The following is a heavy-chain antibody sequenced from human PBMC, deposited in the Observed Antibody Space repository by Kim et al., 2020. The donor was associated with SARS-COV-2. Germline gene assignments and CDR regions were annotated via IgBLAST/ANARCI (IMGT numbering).Heavy chain of an antibody. J-gene: IGHJ4*02. CDR2: IGTAGDT. CDR3: ARARTYYYDSSGYYDY. D-gene: IGHD3-22*01. CDR1: GFTFSSYD. V-gene: IGHV3-13*01. Sequence: GGSLRLSCAASGFTFSSYDMHWVRQATGKGLEWVSAIGTAGDTYYPGSVKGRFTISRENAKNSLYLQMNSLRAGDTAVYYCARARTYYYDSSGYYDYWGQGTLVTVSS.